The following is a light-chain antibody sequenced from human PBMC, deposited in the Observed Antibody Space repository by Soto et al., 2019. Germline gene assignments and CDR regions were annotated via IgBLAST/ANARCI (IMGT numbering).Light chain of an antibody. Sequence: EIVMTQSPATLSVSPGERATLSCRASQSVTSNLAWYQQKPGQAPRLLIHDASHRAAGIPARFSGSGFGTDFTLTISSLEPEDAAVYYCQQYDKWPRTFGQGTKVDI. CDR2: DAS. J-gene: IGKJ1*01. CDR3: QQYDKWPRT. V-gene: IGKV3D-15*01. CDR1: QSVTSN.